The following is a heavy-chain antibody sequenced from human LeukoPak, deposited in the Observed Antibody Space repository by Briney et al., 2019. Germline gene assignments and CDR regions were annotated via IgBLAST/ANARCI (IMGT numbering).Heavy chain of an antibody. CDR3: AKGDYDFWSGYYTGIDY. D-gene: IGHD3-3*01. CDR2: IYSSGTT. Sequence: SETLSLTCTVSGGSINSGGYYWSWIHQLPGKGLDWIGYIYSSGTTYYNPSLKSRVTMSVDTSKNQFSLKLISVTAADTAVYYCAKGDYDFWSGYYTGIDYWGQGTLVTVSS. J-gene: IGHJ4*02. CDR1: GGSINSGGYY. V-gene: IGHV4-31*03.